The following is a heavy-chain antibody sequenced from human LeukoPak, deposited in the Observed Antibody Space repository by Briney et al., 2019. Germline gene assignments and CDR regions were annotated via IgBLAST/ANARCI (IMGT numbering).Heavy chain of an antibody. J-gene: IGHJ4*02. Sequence: GGSLRLSCAASGFTFSDYYMSWIRQAPGKGLEWVSYISSSGSTIYYADSVKGRFTISRDNAKNPLYLQMNSLRAEDTAVYYCAKESWPYYFDYWGQGTLVTVSS. CDR2: ISSSGSTI. CDR3: AKESWPYYFDY. V-gene: IGHV3-11*04. D-gene: IGHD5-12*01. CDR1: GFTFSDYY.